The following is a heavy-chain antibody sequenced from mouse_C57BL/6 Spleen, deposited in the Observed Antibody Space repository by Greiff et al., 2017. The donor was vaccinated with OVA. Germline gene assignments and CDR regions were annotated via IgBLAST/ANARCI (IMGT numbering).Heavy chain of an antibody. D-gene: IGHD2-4*01. CDR2: ILPGSGST. CDR3: ARGPYYYYGGGNFDY. J-gene: IGHJ2*01. V-gene: IGHV1-9*01. CDR1: GYTFTGYW. Sequence: VQLQQSGAELMKPGASVKLSCKATGYTFTGYWIEWVKQRPGHGLEWIGEILPGSGSTNYNEKFKGKATFTADTSSNTAYMQLSSLTTEDSAINYCARGPYYYYGGGNFDYWGQGTTLTGSS.